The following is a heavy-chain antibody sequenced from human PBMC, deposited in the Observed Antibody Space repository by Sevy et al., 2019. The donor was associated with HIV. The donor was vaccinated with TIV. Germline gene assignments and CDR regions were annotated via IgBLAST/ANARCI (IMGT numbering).Heavy chain of an antibody. J-gene: IGHJ6*02. CDR3: ARGPYESSPEYYYYYGMDV. CDR2: MNPDSGNT. Sequence: ASVKVSCKASGYIFTNYEINWVRQATGQGLEWLGRMNPDSGNTDYAQKFQGRVTMTRNTTISTAYMELSSLRSEDTAVYFCARGPYESSPEYYYYYGMDVWGQGTPVTVSS. V-gene: IGHV1-8*01. D-gene: IGHD3-10*01. CDR1: GYIFTNYE.